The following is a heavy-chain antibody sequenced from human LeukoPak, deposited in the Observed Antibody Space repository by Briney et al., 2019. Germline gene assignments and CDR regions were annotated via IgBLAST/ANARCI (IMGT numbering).Heavy chain of an antibody. J-gene: IGHJ4*02. Sequence: PSETLSLTCAVYGGSFSGYYWSWIRQPPGKGLEWVANIKQDGSEKYYVDSVKGRFTISRDNAKNSLYLQMNSLRAEDTAVYYCARDLPSDIVVVFDYWGQGTLVTVSS. CDR1: GGSFSGYY. CDR2: IKQDGSEK. CDR3: ARDLPSDIVVVFDY. V-gene: IGHV3-7*01. D-gene: IGHD2-2*01.